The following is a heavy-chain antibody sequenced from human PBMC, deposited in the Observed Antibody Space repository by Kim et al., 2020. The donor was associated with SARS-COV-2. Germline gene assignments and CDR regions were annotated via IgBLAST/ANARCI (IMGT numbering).Heavy chain of an antibody. CDR3: VRGHVGGPFDL. Sequence: GGSLRLSCGASEFTFDDYGMSWVRQVPGKGLEWVAGINRKSDSTGYADSVKGRFTISRDNAKKSLYLQMNSLRAEDTAFYHCVRGHVGGPFDLWGQGTRVTVSS. V-gene: IGHV3-20*01. CDR2: INRKSDST. CDR1: EFTFDDYG. J-gene: IGHJ4*02. D-gene: IGHD3-10*01.